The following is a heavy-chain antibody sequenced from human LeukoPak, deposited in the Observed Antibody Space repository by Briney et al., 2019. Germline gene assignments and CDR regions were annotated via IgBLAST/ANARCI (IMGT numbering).Heavy chain of an antibody. J-gene: IGHJ4*02. D-gene: IGHD2-21*02. CDR2: VTSSGSTM. V-gene: IGHV3-48*03. Sequence: GGSLRLSCAASGFTFSSYEMNWVRQAPGKGLEWVSYVTSSGSTMHYADSVKGRLTMSRDDAKNSLYLQMNSLRVEDTAVYYCARELGDCHGDCNDYWGQGILVTVSS. CDR1: GFTFSSYE. CDR3: ARELGDCHGDCNDY.